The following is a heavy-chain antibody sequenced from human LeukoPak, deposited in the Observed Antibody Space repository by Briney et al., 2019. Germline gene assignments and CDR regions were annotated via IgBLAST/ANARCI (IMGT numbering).Heavy chain of an antibody. J-gene: IGHJ6*02. CDR3: AKDSLRRPGYCSSTSCSYYYYYGMDV. V-gene: IGHV3-23*01. Sequence: PGGSLRLSCAASGFTFSSYAMNWVCQAPGKGLEWVSAISGSGGSTYYADSVKGRFTISRDNSKNTLFVQMNSLRAEDTALYYCAKDSLRRPGYCSSTSCSYYYYYGMDVWGQGTTVTVSS. CDR1: GFTFSSYA. D-gene: IGHD2-2*01. CDR2: ISGSGGST.